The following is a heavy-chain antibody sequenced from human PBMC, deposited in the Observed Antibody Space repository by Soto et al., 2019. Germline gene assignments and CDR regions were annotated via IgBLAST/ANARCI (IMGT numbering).Heavy chain of an antibody. CDR1: GGSISSSSYY. CDR2: IYYSGST. CDR3: ARHVYDFWSGYPYYFDY. D-gene: IGHD3-3*01. V-gene: IGHV4-39*01. Sequence: QLQLQESGPGLVKPSETLSLTCTVSGGSISSSSYYWGWIRQPPGKGLVWIGSIYYSGSTYYNPSLKSRVTISVDTSKNQFSLKLSSVTAADTAVYYCARHVYDFWSGYPYYFDYWGQGTLVTVSS. J-gene: IGHJ4*02.